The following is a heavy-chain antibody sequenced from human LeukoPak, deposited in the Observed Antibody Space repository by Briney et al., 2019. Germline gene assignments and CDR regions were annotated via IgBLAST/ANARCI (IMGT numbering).Heavy chain of an antibody. CDR2: ISTGSDTR. J-gene: IGHJ3*02. CDR3: ASAIGFYGSGSYNAFDI. D-gene: IGHD3-10*01. Sequence: GGSLRLSCAASGFTFSSYSMTWVRQAPGKGLEWVSYISTGSDTRLYADSVKGRFTISRDDADNSVYLQMNSLRNEDTAVYFCASAIGFYGSGSYNAFDIWGQGTMVTVSS. CDR1: GFTFSSYS. V-gene: IGHV3-48*02.